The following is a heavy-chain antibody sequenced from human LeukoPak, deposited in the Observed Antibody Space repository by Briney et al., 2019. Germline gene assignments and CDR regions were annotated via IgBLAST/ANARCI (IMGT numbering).Heavy chain of an antibody. CDR2: IYYSGST. J-gene: IGHJ6*03. CDR1: GGSISGGTYY. CDR3: ARGTSYDMDV. V-gene: IGHV4-39*02. D-gene: IGHD3-10*01. Sequence: YPSETLSLTCTVSGGSISGGTYYWGWIRQSPGKGLEWIASIYYSGSTYYSPSLKSRVTISVDTSKNHFSLKLSSVTAADTAIYFCARGTSYDMDVWGKGTTVSVSS.